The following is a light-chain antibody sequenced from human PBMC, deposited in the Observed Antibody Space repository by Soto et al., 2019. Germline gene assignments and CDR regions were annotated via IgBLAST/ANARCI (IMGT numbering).Light chain of an antibody. J-gene: IGLJ3*02. CDR1: SGHSSYA. Sequence: QSVLTQSPSASASLGASVKLTCTQSSGHSSYAIAWHQQQPEKGPRYLMKVNNDGSHTKGDGIPDRFSGSSSGAERYLTISSLQSEDEADYYCQTWGTGIGVFGGGTKVSVL. CDR2: VNNDGSH. CDR3: QTWGTGIGV. V-gene: IGLV4-69*01.